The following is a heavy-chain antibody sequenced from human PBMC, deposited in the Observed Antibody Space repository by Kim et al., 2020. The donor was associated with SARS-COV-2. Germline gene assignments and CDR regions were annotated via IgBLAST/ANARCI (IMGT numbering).Heavy chain of an antibody. CDR1: GFTFSSYW. V-gene: IGHV3-7*03. CDR3: ARDLLRAYYGSGSYLAY. CDR2: IKQDGSEK. D-gene: IGHD3-10*01. J-gene: IGHJ4*02. Sequence: GGSLRLSCAASGFTFSSYWMSWVRQAPGKGLEWVANIKQDGSEKYYVDSVKGRFTISRDNAKNSLYLQMNSLRAEDTAVYYCARDLLRAYYGSGSYLAYWGQGTLVTVSS.